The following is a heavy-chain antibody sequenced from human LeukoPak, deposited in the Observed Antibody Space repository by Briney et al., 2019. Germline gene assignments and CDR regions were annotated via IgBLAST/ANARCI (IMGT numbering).Heavy chain of an antibody. V-gene: IGHV5-51*01. D-gene: IGHD4-17*01. CDR3: TAGFTVATTAA. CDR1: GYSLSSYW. J-gene: IGHJ5*02. CDR2: IYPGDSDT. Sequence: GESLKISCKGSGYSLSSYWIAWVGQKPGKGLEWMGIIYPGDSDTRYSPSFQGQVTISADTSITTAYLQWSSLTASDTAMYYCTAGFTVATTAAWGQGTLVTVSS.